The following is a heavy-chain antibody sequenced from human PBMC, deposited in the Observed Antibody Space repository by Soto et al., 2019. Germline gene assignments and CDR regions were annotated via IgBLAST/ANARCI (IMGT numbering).Heavy chain of an antibody. J-gene: IGHJ4*02. CDR1: GFTFSSYS. V-gene: IGHV3-21*01. CDR2: ISSSSSYI. D-gene: IGHD3-22*01. CDR3: ARDIDYYDSSGYYRDY. Sequence: EVQLVESGGGLVKPGGSLRLSCAASGFTFSSYSMNWVRQAPGKGLEWVSSISSSSSYIYYADSVKGRLTISRENAKNSLYLQMNSLRAEDTAVYYCARDIDYYDSSGYYRDYWGQGTLVTVSS.